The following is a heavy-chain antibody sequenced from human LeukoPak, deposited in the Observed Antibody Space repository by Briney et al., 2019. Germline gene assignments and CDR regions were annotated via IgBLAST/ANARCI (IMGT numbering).Heavy chain of an antibody. J-gene: IGHJ4*02. V-gene: IGHV1-24*01. CDR1: GYTLTELS. D-gene: IGHD4-23*01. CDR2: FDLEDGET. CDR3: ATNLATVVTPAYY. Sequence: ASVTVSCKVSGYTLTELSMHWVRQAPGKGLEWMGGFDLEDGETIYVQKFQGRVTMTEDTSTDTAYMELSSLRSEDTAVYYCATNLATVVTPAYYWGQGTLVTVSS.